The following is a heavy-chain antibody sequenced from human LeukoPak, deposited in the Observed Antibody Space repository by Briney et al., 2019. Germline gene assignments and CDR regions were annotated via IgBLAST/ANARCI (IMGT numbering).Heavy chain of an antibody. D-gene: IGHD3-9*01. Sequence: ASVKVSCKASGYTFTCYYMHWVRQAPGQGLEWMGWINPNSGGTNYAQKFQGRVTMTRDTSISTAYMELSRLRSDDTAVYYCAYDILTGYYSDNAFDIWGQGTMVTVSS. V-gene: IGHV1-2*02. CDR1: GYTFTCYY. J-gene: IGHJ3*02. CDR2: INPNSGGT. CDR3: AYDILTGYYSDNAFDI.